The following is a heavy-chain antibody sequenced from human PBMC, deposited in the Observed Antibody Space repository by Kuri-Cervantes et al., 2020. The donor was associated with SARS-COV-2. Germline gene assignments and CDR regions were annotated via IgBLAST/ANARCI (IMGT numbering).Heavy chain of an antibody. CDR1: GGSISSSSYY. J-gene: IGHJ4*02. CDR2: IYYSGST. V-gene: IGHV4-39*01. Sequence: SETLSLTCTVSGGSISSSSYYWGWIRQPPGKGLEWIGSIYYSGSTYYNPSLKNRVTISVDTSKNQFSLKLSSVTAADTAVYYCASSIYCSSTSCYTYGHFDYWGQGTLVTVSS. CDR3: ASSIYCSSTSCYTYGHFDY. D-gene: IGHD2-2*02.